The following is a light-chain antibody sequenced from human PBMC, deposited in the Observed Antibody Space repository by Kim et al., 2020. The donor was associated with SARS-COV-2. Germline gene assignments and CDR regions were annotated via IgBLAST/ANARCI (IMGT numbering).Light chain of an antibody. CDR3: QSYDSSLSGWV. CDR2: GNS. V-gene: IGLV1-40*01. J-gene: IGLJ3*02. CDR1: SSNIGAGYD. Sequence: QGVTISWTGSSSNIGAGYDVHWYQQLPGTAPKLLIYGNSNRPSGVPDRFSGSKSGTSASLAITGLQAEDEADYYCQSYDSSLSGWVFGGGTQLTVL.